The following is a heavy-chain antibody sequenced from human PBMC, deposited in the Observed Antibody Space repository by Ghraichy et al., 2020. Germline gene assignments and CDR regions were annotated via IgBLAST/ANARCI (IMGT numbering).Heavy chain of an antibody. CDR1: GGSISSYY. CDR3: ARDATPYYYDSRGYFDY. CDR2: IYYSGST. Sequence: SETLSLTCTVSGGSISSYYWSWIRQPPGKGLEWIGYIYYSGSTNYNPSLKSRVTISVDTSKNQFSLKLSSVTAADTAVYYCARDATPYYYDSRGYFDYWGHGTLVTVSS. D-gene: IGHD3-22*01. J-gene: IGHJ4*01. V-gene: IGHV4-59*01.